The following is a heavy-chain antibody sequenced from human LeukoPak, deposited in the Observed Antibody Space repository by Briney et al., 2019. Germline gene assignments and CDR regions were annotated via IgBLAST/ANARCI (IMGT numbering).Heavy chain of an antibody. D-gene: IGHD3-22*01. CDR3: ARAGYYYDSSGYFHVYYYGMDV. CDR2: INPSGGST. J-gene: IGHJ6*02. CDR1: GYTFTSYY. Sequence: ASVKVSCKASGYTFTSYYMHWVRQAPGQGLEWMGIINPSGGSTSYAQKFQGRVTMTRDTSTSIVYMELSSLRSEDTAVYYCARAGYYYDSSGYFHVYYYGMDVWGQGTTVTVSS. V-gene: IGHV1-46*01.